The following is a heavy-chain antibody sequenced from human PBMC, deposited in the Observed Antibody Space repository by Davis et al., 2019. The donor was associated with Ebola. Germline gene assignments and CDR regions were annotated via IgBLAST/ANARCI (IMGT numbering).Heavy chain of an antibody. CDR1: GFTFSSYA. D-gene: IGHD5-18*01. V-gene: IGHV3-23*01. CDR3: AKDWRGYSYGTPSSMDV. CDR2: ISGSGGST. Sequence: GESPKTPCAAPGFTFSSYAMSWVRQAPGKGLEWVSAISGSGGSTYYADSVKGRFTISRDNSKNTLYLQMNSLRAEDTAVYYCAKDWRGYSYGTPSSMDVWGQGTTVTVSS. J-gene: IGHJ6*02.